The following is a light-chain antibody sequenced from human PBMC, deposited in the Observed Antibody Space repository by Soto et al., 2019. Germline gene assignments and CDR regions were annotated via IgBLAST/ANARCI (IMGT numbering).Light chain of an antibody. CDR3: AAWDDSLNGYV. Sequence: QSVLTQPPSASGTPGQRVTISCSGSDSNIGSDTVDWYQQLPGTAPKLLIYSNNQRPSGVPDRFSGSKSGTSASLAISGLQSEDVADYYCAAWDDSLNGYVFGSGTKLTVL. CDR2: SNN. J-gene: IGLJ1*01. CDR1: DSNIGSDT. V-gene: IGLV1-44*01.